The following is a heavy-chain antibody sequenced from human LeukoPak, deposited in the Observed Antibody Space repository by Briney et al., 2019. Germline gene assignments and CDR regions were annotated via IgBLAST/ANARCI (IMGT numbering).Heavy chain of an antibody. V-gene: IGHV4-30-4*01. CDR2: IYYSGST. CDR1: GGSISSGDYY. D-gene: IGHD2-2*01. Sequence: SETLSLTCTVSGGSISSGDYYWSWIPQPPGKGLEWIGYIYYSGSTYYNPSLKSRVTISVDTSKNQFSLKLSSVTAADTAVYYCARGSDCSSTSCLTDAFDIWGQGTMVTVSS. CDR3: ARGSDCSSTSCLTDAFDI. J-gene: IGHJ3*02.